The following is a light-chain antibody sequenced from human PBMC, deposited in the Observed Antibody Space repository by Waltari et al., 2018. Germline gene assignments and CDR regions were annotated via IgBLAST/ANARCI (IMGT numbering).Light chain of an antibody. CDR2: EVT. J-gene: IGLJ2*01. V-gene: IGLV2-23*02. CDR3: CSCAGVTPYVL. CDR1: RSDVGTYDL. Sequence: QSALTQPASVSGSPGQSITISCAGSRSDVGTYDLVSWYQQHPGKAPKLIIYEVTERPSGVPARFAGCKSGNTASLTISGLQAADEADYYCCSCAGVTPYVLFGGGTKVTVL.